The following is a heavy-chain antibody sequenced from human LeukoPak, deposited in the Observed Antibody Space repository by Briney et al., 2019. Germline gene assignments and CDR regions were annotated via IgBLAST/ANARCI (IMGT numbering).Heavy chain of an antibody. V-gene: IGHV3-23*01. CDR3: ASMGENYDYLWGSYRPEYFQH. CDR2: VNADGGNT. D-gene: IGHD3-16*02. CDR1: GFTFDNYR. Sequence: QPGGSLRLSCAASGFTFDNYRMSWVRQAPGKGLEWVSTVNADGGNTYYADSVKGRFTISRDNSKSTLILQMNSMRAEDTAVYYCASMGENYDYLWGSYRPEYFQHWGQGTLVTVSS. J-gene: IGHJ1*01.